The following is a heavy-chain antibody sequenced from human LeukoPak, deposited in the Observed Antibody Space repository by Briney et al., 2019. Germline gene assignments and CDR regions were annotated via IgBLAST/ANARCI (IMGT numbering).Heavy chain of an antibody. Sequence: GRSLRLSCAASGFTFSSYAMHWVRQAPGKGLEWVAVISYDGSNKYYADSVKGRFTISRDNSKNTLYLQMNSLRAEDTAVYYCARDRIKYYYGSGSYYNPLCYYGMDVWGKGTTVTVSS. V-gene: IGHV3-30*04. CDR2: ISYDGSNK. CDR3: ARDRIKYYYGSGSYYNPLCYYGMDV. CDR1: GFTFSSYA. J-gene: IGHJ6*04. D-gene: IGHD3-10*01.